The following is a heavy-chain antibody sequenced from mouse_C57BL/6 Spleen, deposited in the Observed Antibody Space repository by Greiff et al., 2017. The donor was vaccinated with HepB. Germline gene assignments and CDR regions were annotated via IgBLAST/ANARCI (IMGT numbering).Heavy chain of an antibody. CDR1: GYTFTSYW. CDR3: AREDGNYVWFAY. Sequence: QVQLKQPGAELVKPGASVKLSCKASGYTFTSYWMHWVKQRPGQGLEWIGMIHPNSGSTNYNEKFKSKATLTVDKSSSTAYMQLSSLTSEDSAVYYCAREDGNYVWFAYWGQGTLVTVSA. V-gene: IGHV1-64*01. J-gene: IGHJ3*01. CDR2: IHPNSGST. D-gene: IGHD2-1*01.